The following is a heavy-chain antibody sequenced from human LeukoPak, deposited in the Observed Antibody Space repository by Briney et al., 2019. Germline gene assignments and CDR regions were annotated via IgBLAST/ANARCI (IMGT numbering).Heavy chain of an antibody. D-gene: IGHD3-22*01. V-gene: IGHV3-73*01. CDR3: TRINYDSSDYPHPFDY. Sequence: PGGSLRLSCAASGFTFSDSAVHWVRQASGKGLEWVGRIRSKTNSYATAYAASVKGRFTISRDDSKNTAYLQMNSLNTEDTAVYYCTRINYDSSDYPHPFDYWGQGTLVTVSS. J-gene: IGHJ4*02. CDR1: GFTFSDSA. CDR2: IRSKTNSYAT.